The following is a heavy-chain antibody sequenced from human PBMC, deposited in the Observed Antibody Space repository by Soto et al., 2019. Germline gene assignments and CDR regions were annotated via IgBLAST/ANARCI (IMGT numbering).Heavy chain of an antibody. CDR1: GGSISSYY. CDR2: IYYSGST. D-gene: IGHD1-26*01. CDR3: ARNSGSYGYYYYGMDV. Sequence: SETLSLTCTVSGGSISSYYWSWIRQPPGKGLEWIGYIYYSGSTNYNPSLKSRVTISVDTSKNQFSLKLSSVTAADTAVYYCARNSGSYGYYYYGMDVWGQGTTVTVSS. J-gene: IGHJ6*02. V-gene: IGHV4-59*08.